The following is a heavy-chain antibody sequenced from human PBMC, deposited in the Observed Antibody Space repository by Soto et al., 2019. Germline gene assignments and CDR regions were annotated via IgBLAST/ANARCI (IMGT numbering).Heavy chain of an antibody. CDR2: ISYSGTT. Sequence: SETLSLTCTVSGVSFSSGSFYWAWIRQPPGKGLEWIGFISYSGTTNYNPSLKSRVTISVDTSRSQISLKVSSLTAADSAVYYCARGATVTQYDYWGQGTLVTVSS. CDR1: GVSFSSGSFY. V-gene: IGHV4-61*01. D-gene: IGHD4-17*01. J-gene: IGHJ4*02. CDR3: ARGATVTQYDY.